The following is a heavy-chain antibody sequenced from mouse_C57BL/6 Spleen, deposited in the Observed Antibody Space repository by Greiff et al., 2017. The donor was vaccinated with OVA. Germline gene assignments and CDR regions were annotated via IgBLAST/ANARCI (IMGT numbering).Heavy chain of an antibody. Sequence: DVKLQESGPELVKPGASVKMSCKASGYTFTDYNMHWVKQSHGKSLEWIGYINPNNGGTSYNQKFKGKATLTVNKSSSTAYMELRSLTSEDSAVYYCAKGNWAYFDYWGQGTTLTVSS. CDR2: INPNNGGT. D-gene: IGHD4-1*01. J-gene: IGHJ2*01. CDR1: GYTFTDYN. V-gene: IGHV1-22*01. CDR3: AKGNWAYFDY.